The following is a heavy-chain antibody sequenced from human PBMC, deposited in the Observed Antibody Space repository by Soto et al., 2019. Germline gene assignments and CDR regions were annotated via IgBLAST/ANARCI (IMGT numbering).Heavy chain of an antibody. D-gene: IGHD2-2*01. Sequence: SETLSLTCTVFGGSISSSSYYWGWIRQPPGKGLEWIGSIYYSGSTYYNPSLKSRVTISVDTSKNQFSLKLSSVTAADTAVYYCASPRVPAAILYWGQETLVTVSS. CDR2: IYYSGST. J-gene: IGHJ4*02. CDR1: GGSISSSSYY. V-gene: IGHV4-39*01. CDR3: ASPRVPAAILY.